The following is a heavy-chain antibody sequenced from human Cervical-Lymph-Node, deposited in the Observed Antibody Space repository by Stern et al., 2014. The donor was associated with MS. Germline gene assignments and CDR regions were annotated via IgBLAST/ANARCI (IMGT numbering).Heavy chain of an antibody. CDR3: ARDRNFGAFDM. CDR1: GFPFSGTW. Sequence: VQLVESGGGLVQPGGSLRLSCAASGFPFSGTWMTWVRQAPGKELEWVASINDDGSARYYVDSVKGRFTISRDNAKTSLFLQMNGLRVEDTAVYYCARDRNFGAFDMWGQGTMVTVSS. J-gene: IGHJ3*02. CDR2: INDDGSAR. V-gene: IGHV3-7*01. D-gene: IGHD4-11*01.